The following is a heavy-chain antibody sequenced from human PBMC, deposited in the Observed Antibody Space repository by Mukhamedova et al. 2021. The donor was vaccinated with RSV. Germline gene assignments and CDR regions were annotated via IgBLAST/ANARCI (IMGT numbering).Heavy chain of an antibody. V-gene: IGHV3-23*01. CDR2: ISGSGGST. J-gene: IGHJ4*02. Sequence: GKGLEWVSAISGSGGSTYYADSVKGRFTISRDNSKNTLYLQMNSLRAEDTAVYYCAKDRITMVRGVISPFDYWVQGTLVTVPS. CDR3: AKDRITMVRGVISPFDY. D-gene: IGHD3-10*01.